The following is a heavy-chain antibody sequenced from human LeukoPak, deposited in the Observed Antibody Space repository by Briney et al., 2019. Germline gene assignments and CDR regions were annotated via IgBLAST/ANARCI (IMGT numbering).Heavy chain of an antibody. CDR2: INPNSGGT. J-gene: IGHJ3*02. CDR3: AREPSITIFGVVTHDAFDI. D-gene: IGHD3-3*01. Sequence: ASVKVSCKASGYTFTGYYMHWVRQAPGQGLEWMGWINPNSGGTNYAQKFQGRVTMTRDTSISTAYMELSRLRSDDTAVYYCAREPSITIFGVVTHDAFDIWGQGAMVTVSS. V-gene: IGHV1-2*02. CDR1: GYTFTGYY.